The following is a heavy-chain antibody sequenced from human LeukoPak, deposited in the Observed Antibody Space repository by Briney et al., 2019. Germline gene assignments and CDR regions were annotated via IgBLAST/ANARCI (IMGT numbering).Heavy chain of an antibody. Sequence: GASVKVSCKASGGTFSSYAISWVRQAPGQGLEWMGGIIPIFGTANYAQKFQGRVTITADESTSTAYMELSSLRSEDTAVYYCARGWERLWLSFDYWGQGTLVTVSS. CDR2: IIPIFGTA. D-gene: IGHD5-18*01. V-gene: IGHV1-69*13. CDR1: GGTFSSYA. J-gene: IGHJ4*02. CDR3: ARGWERLWLSFDY.